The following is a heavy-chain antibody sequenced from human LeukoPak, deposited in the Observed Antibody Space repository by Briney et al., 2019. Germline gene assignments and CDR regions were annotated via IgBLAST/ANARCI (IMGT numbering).Heavy chain of an antibody. V-gene: IGHV3-23*01. CDR3: ARDYADYVGYFFFDY. CDR1: GFTFSSYA. Sequence: PGGSLRLSCGASGFTFSSYAMNWVRQAPGKGLEWVSSISGGGETTYYADSAKGRFTISRDNSQNTLYLQMNSLRAEDTAVYYCARDYADYVGYFFFDYWGQGTLVTVSS. CDR2: ISGGGETT. J-gene: IGHJ4*02. D-gene: IGHD4-17*01.